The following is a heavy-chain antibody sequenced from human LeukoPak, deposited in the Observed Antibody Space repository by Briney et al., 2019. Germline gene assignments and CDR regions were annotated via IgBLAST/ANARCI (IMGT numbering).Heavy chain of an antibody. V-gene: IGHV4-34*01. CDR2: INHSGST. D-gene: IGHD2-15*01. Sequence: SETLSLTCAVYSGSFSGYYWSWIRQPPGKGLEWIGEINHSGSTNYNPSLKSRVTISVDTSKNQFSLKLSSVTVADTAVYYCARYGCSGGSCYLHFDYWGQGTLVTVSS. J-gene: IGHJ4*02. CDR1: SGSFSGYY. CDR3: ARYGCSGGSCYLHFDY.